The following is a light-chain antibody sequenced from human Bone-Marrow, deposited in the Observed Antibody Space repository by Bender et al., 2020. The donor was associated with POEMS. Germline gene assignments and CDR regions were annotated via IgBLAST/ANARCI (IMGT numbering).Light chain of an antibody. J-gene: IGLJ2*01. V-gene: IGLV2-23*01. CDR3: CSYAGIRTSLRV. Sequence: QSALTQPASVSGSPGQSITITCTGTNSDVGSHNLVSWYLQHPGKVPRLIIYEGTQRPSGISDRFSGSKSGATASLTISGLQAEDEADYYCCSYAGIRTSLRVFGGGTKLTVL. CDR2: EGT. CDR1: NSDVGSHNL.